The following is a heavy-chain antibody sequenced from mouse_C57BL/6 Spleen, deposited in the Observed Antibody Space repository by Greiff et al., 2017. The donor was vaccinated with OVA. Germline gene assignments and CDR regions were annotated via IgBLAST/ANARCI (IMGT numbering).Heavy chain of an antibody. J-gene: IGHJ2*01. CDR1: GYTFTSYW. V-gene: IGHV1-50*01. D-gene: IGHD2-5*01. CDR3: ARNTYYSNYGFDY. CDR2: IDPSDSYT. Sequence: QVQLQQPGAELVKPGASVKLSCKASGYTFTSYWMQWVKQRPGQGLEWIGEIDPSDSYTNYNQKFKGKATLTVDTSSSTAYMQLSSLTSEDSAVYYCARNTYYSNYGFDYWGQGTTLTVSS.